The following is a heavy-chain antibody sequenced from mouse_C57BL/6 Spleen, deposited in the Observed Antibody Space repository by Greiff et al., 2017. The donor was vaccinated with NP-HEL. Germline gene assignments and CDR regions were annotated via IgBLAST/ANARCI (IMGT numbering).Heavy chain of an antibody. V-gene: IGHV3-6*01. D-gene: IGHD1-1*01. CDR2: ISYDGSN. CDR3: AGTTVVANYAMDY. CDR1: GYSITSGYY. J-gene: IGHJ4*01. Sequence: ESGPGLVKPSQSLSLTCSVTGYSITSGYYWNWIRQFPGNKLEWMGYISYDGSNNYNPSLKNRISITRDTSKNQFFLKLNSVTTEDTATYYCAGTTVVANYAMDYWGQGTSVTVSS.